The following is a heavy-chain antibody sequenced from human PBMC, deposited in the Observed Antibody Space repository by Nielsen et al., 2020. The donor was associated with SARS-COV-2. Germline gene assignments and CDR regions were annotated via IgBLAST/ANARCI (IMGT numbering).Heavy chain of an antibody. Sequence: VRQAPGKGLEWVANIKQDGSGKYYVDSVKGRFTISRDNAKNSLYLQMNSLRAEDTAVYYCARGAWGSDSNHFDYWGQGTLVTVSS. J-gene: IGHJ4*02. V-gene: IGHV3-7*01. D-gene: IGHD3-10*01. CDR3: ARGAWGSDSNHFDY. CDR2: IKQDGSGK.